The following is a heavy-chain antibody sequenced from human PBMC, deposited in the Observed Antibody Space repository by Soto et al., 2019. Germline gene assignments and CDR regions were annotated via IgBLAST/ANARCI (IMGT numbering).Heavy chain of an antibody. Sequence: QVQLVESGGGLVQPGRSLRLSCAASGFTCNNYGMHWVRQAPGKGLEWVAVISNDGSDKYYADSVKGRLTISRDNSKNTVYLQMNSLRAEDTAVYYCAKDQGIAASHGIDWGQGTMVTVSS. CDR3: AKDQGIAASHGID. CDR1: GFTCNNYG. V-gene: IGHV3-30*18. J-gene: IGHJ3*01. CDR2: ISNDGSDK. D-gene: IGHD6-13*01.